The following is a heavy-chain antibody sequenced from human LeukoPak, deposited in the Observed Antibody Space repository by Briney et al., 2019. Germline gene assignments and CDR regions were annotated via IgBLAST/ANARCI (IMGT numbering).Heavy chain of an antibody. D-gene: IGHD4-17*01. V-gene: IGHV3-23*01. CDR3: AKARYRDYGDYAADAFDI. Sequence: GGSLRLSCAASGFTFSIYAMSWVRQAPGKGLEWVSAISGSGGSTYYADSVKGRFTISRDNSKNTLYLQMNSLRAEDTAVYYCAKARYRDYGDYAADAFDIWGQGTMVTVSS. CDR1: GFTFSIYA. CDR2: ISGSGGST. J-gene: IGHJ3*02.